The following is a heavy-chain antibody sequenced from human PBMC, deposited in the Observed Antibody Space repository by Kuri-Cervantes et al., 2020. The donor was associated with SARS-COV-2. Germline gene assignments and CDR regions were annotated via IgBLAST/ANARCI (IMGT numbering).Heavy chain of an antibody. V-gene: IGHV3-21*01. Sequence: GESLKISCAASGFTFDDYGMSWVRQAPGKGLEWVSSVSSSSSYIYYADSVKGRFTISRDNAKNSLYLQMNSLRAEDTAVYYRAREIWYSSSLHYFDYWGQGTLVTVSS. CDR2: VSSSSSYI. CDR3: AREIWYSSSLHYFDY. CDR1: GFTFDDYG. J-gene: IGHJ4*02. D-gene: IGHD6-13*01.